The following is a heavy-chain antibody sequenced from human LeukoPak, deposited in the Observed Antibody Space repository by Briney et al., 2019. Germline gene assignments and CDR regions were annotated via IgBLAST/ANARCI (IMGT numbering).Heavy chain of an antibody. CDR3: ARDYGAGSYGDY. D-gene: IGHD3-10*01. CDR1: GYTFTSYG. CDR2: VSIYNDNT. Sequence: ASVKVSCKASGYTFTSYGISWVRQVPGQGLEWMGWVSIYNDNTNYAQKFQGRVTMTTDTSTSTAYMELRSLRSDDTAVYYCARDYGAGSYGDYWGQGTLVTVSS. J-gene: IGHJ4*02. V-gene: IGHV1-18*01.